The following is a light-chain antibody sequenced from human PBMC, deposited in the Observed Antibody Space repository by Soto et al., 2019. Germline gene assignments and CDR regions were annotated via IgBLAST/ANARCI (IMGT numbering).Light chain of an antibody. CDR3: SSYAGSNNVV. Sequence: QSVLTQPPSASGSPGQSVTISCTGTSSDVGVYNYVSWYQQHPGKAPKLMIYEVHKRPSGVPDRFSGSKSGNTASLTVSGLQAEDEADYYCSSYAGSNNVVLGGGTKLTVL. CDR2: EVH. CDR1: SSDVGVYNY. V-gene: IGLV2-8*01. J-gene: IGLJ2*01.